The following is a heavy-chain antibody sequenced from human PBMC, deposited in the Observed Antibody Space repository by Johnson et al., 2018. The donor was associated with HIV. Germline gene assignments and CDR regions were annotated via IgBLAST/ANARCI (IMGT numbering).Heavy chain of an antibody. D-gene: IGHD2-15*01. Sequence: VQLVESGGGLVQPGGSLRLSCAASGFTFSSYWMSWVRQAPGQGLEWVANIKKDGSEKYDVDSVKGRFTISRDNAKNTLYLQMNSLRAEDTALYYCARGVRYCSGGSCYNDAFDIWGQGTMVTVSS. V-gene: IGHV3-7*03. CDR1: GFTFSSYW. CDR2: IKKDGSEK. CDR3: ARGVRYCSGGSCYNDAFDI. J-gene: IGHJ3*02.